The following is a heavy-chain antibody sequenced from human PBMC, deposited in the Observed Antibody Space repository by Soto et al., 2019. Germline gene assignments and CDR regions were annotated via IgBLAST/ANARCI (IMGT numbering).Heavy chain of an antibody. V-gene: IGHV3-53*05. CDR2: IFRNGER. D-gene: IGHD2-15*01. CDR1: GWQVNDYF. Sequence: GGSLRLSCEVSGWQVNDYFMTWVRQAPGKGLEWVSNIFRNGERYYADSVKGRCTISRDNSKNTLYLQMNNLRGDDTAVYYCARWWLGDYFDFWGQGTLVTVSS. J-gene: IGHJ4*02. CDR3: ARWWLGDYFDF.